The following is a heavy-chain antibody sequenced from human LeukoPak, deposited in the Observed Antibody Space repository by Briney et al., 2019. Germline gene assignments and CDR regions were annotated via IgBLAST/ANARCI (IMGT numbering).Heavy chain of an antibody. D-gene: IGHD2-2*01. CDR3: ATPSQAHCDSSSCRAVHFDY. V-gene: IGHV5-51*01. CDR2: IFPGDSDT. J-gene: IGHJ4*02. CDR1: GYSFTNYW. Sequence: GESLKIPCKGSGYSFTNYWIGWVRQMPGKGLEWMGIIFPGDSDTRYGPSFQGQVTISADKSINTAYLQWSSLRASDTAMYYCATPSQAHCDSSSCRAVHFDYWGQGTLVTVSS.